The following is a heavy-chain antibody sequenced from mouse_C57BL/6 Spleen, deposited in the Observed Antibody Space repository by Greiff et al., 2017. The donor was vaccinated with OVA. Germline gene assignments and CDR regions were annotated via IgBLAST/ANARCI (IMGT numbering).Heavy chain of an antibody. D-gene: IGHD2-4*01. CDR2: ISYDGSN. V-gene: IGHV3-6*01. J-gene: IGHJ3*01. CDR3: ARDDCFAY. Sequence: EVKLLESGPGLVKPSQSLSLTCSVTGYSITSGYYWNWIRQFPGNKLEWMGYISYDGSNNYNPSLKNRISITRDTSKNQFFLKLNSVTTEDTATYYCARDDCFAYWGQGTLVTVSA. CDR1: GYSITSGYY.